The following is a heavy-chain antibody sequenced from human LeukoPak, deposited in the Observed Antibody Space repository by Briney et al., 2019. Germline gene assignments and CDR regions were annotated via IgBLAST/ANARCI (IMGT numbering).Heavy chain of an antibody. V-gene: IGHV4-38-2*02. CDR3: ARVGDYALKD. Sequence: SETLSLTCTVPGYSISNAYYWGWIRQPPGKGLEWIGSIYYSGSTYYNPSLKSRVTISVDTSKNQFSLKLSSVTAADTAVYYCARVGDYALKDWGQGTLVTVSS. CDR2: IYYSGST. J-gene: IGHJ4*02. D-gene: IGHD3-16*01. CDR1: GYSISNAYY.